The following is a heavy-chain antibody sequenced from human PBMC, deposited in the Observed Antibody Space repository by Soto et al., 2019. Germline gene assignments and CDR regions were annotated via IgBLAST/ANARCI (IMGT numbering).Heavy chain of an antibody. V-gene: IGHV4-59*12. CDR2: IFYSGIT. J-gene: IGHJ5*01. CDR1: GGSISSYY. CDR3: ASMIGDPVLSFDS. Sequence: QVQLQESGPGLVKPSETLSLTCTVSGGSISSYYWSWIRQPPGKGLEWIGFIFYSGITSYNPSLKSRVTISIDTSEYQFSLQLNSVTAADTAVYYCASMIGDPVLSFDSWGQGPLVAVSS. D-gene: IGHD3-10*02.